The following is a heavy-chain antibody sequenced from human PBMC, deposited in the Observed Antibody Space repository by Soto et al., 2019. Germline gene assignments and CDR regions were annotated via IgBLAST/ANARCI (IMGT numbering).Heavy chain of an antibody. Sequence: ASVKVSCKASGYTFTSYGISWVRQAPGQGLEWMGWISAYNGNTNYAQKLQGRVTMTTDTSTSTAYMELRSLRSDDTAVYYCASTDATNSGYDQAYYYYGMDVCGQGTTVTVSS. D-gene: IGHD5-12*01. J-gene: IGHJ6*02. CDR1: GYTFTSYG. CDR2: ISAYNGNT. CDR3: ASTDATNSGYDQAYYYYGMDV. V-gene: IGHV1-18*01.